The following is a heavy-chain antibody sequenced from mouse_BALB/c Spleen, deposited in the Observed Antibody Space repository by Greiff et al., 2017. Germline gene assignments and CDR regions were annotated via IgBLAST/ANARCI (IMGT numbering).Heavy chain of an antibody. CDR1: GYTFTSYW. Sequence: QVQLQQSGAELAKPGASVKMSCKASGYTFTSYWMHWVKQRPGQGLEWIGYINPSTGYTEYNQKFKDKATLTADKSSSTAYMQLSSLTSEDSAVYYCARWLLRGFYAMDYWGQGTSVTVSS. CDR3: ARWLLRGFYAMDY. D-gene: IGHD2-3*01. CDR2: INPSTGYT. V-gene: IGHV1-7*01. J-gene: IGHJ4*01.